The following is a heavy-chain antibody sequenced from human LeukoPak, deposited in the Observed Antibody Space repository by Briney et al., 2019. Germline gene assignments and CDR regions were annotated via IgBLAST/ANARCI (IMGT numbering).Heavy chain of an antibody. Sequence: ASVTVSFKASGGTFSSYAISWVRQAPGQGLEWMGGIIPIFGTANYAQKFQGRVTITADESTSTAYMELSSLRSGDTAVYYCATGTDGYNYLIDCWGQGTLVTVSS. J-gene: IGHJ4*02. CDR1: GGTFSSYA. D-gene: IGHD5-24*01. CDR2: IIPIFGTA. V-gene: IGHV1-69*13. CDR3: ATGTDGYNYLIDC.